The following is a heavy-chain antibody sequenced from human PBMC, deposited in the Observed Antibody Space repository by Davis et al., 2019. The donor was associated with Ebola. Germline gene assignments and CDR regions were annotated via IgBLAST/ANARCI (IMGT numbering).Heavy chain of an antibody. J-gene: IGHJ4*02. V-gene: IGHV3-7*01. D-gene: IGHD3-22*01. CDR1: GFIFSTYW. CDR2: INKDGSEK. Sequence: GESLKISCAASGFIFSTYWMIWVRQAPGKGLEWVANINKDGSEKYYVDSVKGRFTVSRDNADNLLYLQMNSLRVEDTAVYYCASGYYYDSSGYYFHWGQGTLVTVSS. CDR3: ASGYYYDSSGYYFH.